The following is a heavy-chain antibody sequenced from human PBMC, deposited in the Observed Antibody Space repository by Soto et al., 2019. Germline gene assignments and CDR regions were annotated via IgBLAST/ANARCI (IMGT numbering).Heavy chain of an antibody. CDR2: INHSGST. V-gene: IGHV4-34*01. Sequence: SETLSLTCAVYGGSFSGYYWSWIRQPPGKGLEWIGEINHSGSTNYNPSLKSRVTISVDTSKNQFSLKLSSVTAADTAVYYCARDSSSSTDYHFDYWGQGTLVTVSS. CDR1: GGSFSGYY. J-gene: IGHJ4*02. CDR3: ARDSSSSTDYHFDY. D-gene: IGHD6-6*01.